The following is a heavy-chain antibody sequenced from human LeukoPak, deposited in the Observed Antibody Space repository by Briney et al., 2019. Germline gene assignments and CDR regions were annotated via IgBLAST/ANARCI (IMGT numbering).Heavy chain of an antibody. D-gene: IGHD6-13*01. V-gene: IGHV3-30-3*01. Sequence: PGGSLRLSCAASGLTFSSYAMHWVRQAPGKGLEWVAVISYDGSNKYYADSVKGRFTISRDNSKNTLYLQMNSLRAEDTAVYYCARDTIAAVVTWFDYWGQGTLVTVSS. CDR3: ARDTIAAVVTWFDY. CDR2: ISYDGSNK. J-gene: IGHJ4*02. CDR1: GLTFSSYA.